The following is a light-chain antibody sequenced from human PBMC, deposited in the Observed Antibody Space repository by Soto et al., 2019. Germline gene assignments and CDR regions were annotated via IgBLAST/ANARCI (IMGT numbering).Light chain of an antibody. Sequence: IQLTQSPSSLSASVGDRVTITCRASQGISSALAWYQQKPGKAPKLLIYDASSLESGVPSRFSGSGSGTDFPLTISSLQAEDFATYYCQQFNSYPPPLTFGGGTKVEIK. J-gene: IGKJ4*01. CDR1: QGISSA. V-gene: IGKV1-13*02. CDR3: QQFNSYPPPLT. CDR2: DAS.